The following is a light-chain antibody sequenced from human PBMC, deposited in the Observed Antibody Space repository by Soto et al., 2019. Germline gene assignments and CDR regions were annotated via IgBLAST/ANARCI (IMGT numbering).Light chain of an antibody. CDR1: QNISSY. CDR2: DVS. V-gene: IGKV3-11*01. Sequence: IVLTQSPVTLSWSPVERSTLSFRASQNISSYLIWYQQKPGQSPRLLMYDVSNRATGIPARFSGSGSGTDFTLTISSLEPEDLAVYYCQQRSNWPRAFGQGTKVDIK. J-gene: IGKJ1*01. CDR3: QQRSNWPRA.